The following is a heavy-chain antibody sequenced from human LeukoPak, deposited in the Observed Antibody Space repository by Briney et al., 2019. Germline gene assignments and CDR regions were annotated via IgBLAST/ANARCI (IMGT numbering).Heavy chain of an antibody. Sequence: SETLSLTCTVSGGSISSYYWSWIRQPAGKGLEWIGRIYTSGSTNYNPSLKSRVTMSVDTSKNQFSLKLSSVTAADTAVYYCARGPGHTAMVTRYYYMDVWGKGTTVTVSS. CDR3: ARGPGHTAMVTRYYYMDV. V-gene: IGHV4-4*07. D-gene: IGHD5-18*01. CDR2: IYTSGST. J-gene: IGHJ6*03. CDR1: GGSISSYY.